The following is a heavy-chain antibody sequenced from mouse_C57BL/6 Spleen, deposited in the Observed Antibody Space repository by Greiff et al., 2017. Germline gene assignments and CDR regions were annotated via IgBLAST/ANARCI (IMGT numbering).Heavy chain of an antibody. V-gene: IGHV1-72*01. D-gene: IGHD2-1*01. CDR3: ARSGIYWVYFDY. CDR2: IDPNSGGT. Sequence: QVQLQQPGAELVKPGASVKLSCKASGYTFTSYWMHWVKQRPGRGLEWIGRIDPNSGGTKYNEKFKSKATLTVDKPSSTAYMQLSSLPSEDSAFYYCARSGIYWVYFDYWGHGTTLTVSS. CDR1: GYTFTSYW. J-gene: IGHJ2*01.